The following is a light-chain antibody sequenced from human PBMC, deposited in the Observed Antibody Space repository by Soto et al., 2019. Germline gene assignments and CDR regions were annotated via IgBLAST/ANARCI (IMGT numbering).Light chain of an antibody. CDR1: HSVSSSY. CDR3: QQYGSSPPFT. CDR2: GAS. Sequence: EIVLTQSPGTLSLSPGERATLSCRASHSVSSSYLAWYHQKPGQAPRLLIYGASSRATGIPDRFSGTGSGTHFTLTISRLAPEDFAVYYCQQYGSSPPFTFGPGPKVDI. J-gene: IGKJ3*01. V-gene: IGKV3-20*01.